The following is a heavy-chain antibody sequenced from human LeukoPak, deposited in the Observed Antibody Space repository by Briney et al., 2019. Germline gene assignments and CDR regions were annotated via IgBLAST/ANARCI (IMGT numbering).Heavy chain of an antibody. V-gene: IGHV4-61*08. CDR1: GDPISSYSDY. D-gene: IGHD5-12*01. CDR3: AREYSAFDY. CDR2: IYYSGST. J-gene: IGHJ4*02. Sequence: SETLSLTCTVSGDPISSYSDYKWTWIRQPPGKRLEWISYIYYSGSTNYNPSLRSRVTISVDTSKNQFSLKLTSVTAADTAVYYCAREYSAFDYWSQGTLVTVSS.